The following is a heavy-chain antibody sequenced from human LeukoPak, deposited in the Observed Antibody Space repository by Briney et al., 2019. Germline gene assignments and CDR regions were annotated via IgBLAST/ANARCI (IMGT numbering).Heavy chain of an antibody. J-gene: IGHJ6*02. CDR1: GFTFDDYA. Sequence: GRSLRLSCAASGFTFDDYAMHWVRQAPGKGLEWVSGISWNSGSIGYADSVKDRFTISRDNAKNSLYLQMNSLRAEDTALYYCAKGSTDTYYYYGMDVWGQGTTVTVSS. CDR3: AKGSTDTYYYYGMDV. V-gene: IGHV3-9*01. CDR2: ISWNSGSI.